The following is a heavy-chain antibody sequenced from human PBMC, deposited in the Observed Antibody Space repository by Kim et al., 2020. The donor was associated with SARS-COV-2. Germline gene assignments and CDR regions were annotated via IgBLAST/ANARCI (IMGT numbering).Heavy chain of an antibody. CDR3: ARHGHYSNYLSGMDV. Sequence: GESLKISCKGSGYSFTSYWIGWVRQMPGKGLEWMGIIYPGDSDTRYSPSFQGQVTISADKSISTAYLQWSSLKASDTAMYYCARHGHYSNYLSGMDVWGQGTTVTVSS. J-gene: IGHJ6*02. CDR1: GYSFTSYW. D-gene: IGHD4-4*01. V-gene: IGHV5-51*01. CDR2: IYPGDSDT.